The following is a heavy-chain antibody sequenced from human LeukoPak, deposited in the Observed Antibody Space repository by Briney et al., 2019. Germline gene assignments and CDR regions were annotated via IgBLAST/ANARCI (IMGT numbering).Heavy chain of an antibody. CDR1: GYTFTGYY. J-gene: IGHJ4*02. CDR2: INPNSGGT. CDR3: ARDLSGYSGSYLAFFIDY. Sequence: ASVKVSCKASGYTFTGYYMHWVRQAPGQGLEWMGWINPNSGGTNYAQKFQGRVTMTRDTSISTAYMELSRLRSDDTAVYYCARDLSGYSGSYLAFFIDYWGQGTLVTVSS. V-gene: IGHV1-2*02. D-gene: IGHD1-26*01.